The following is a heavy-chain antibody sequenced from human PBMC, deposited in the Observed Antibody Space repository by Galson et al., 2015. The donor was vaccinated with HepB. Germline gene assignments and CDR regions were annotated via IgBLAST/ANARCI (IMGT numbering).Heavy chain of an antibody. V-gene: IGHV3-23*01. Sequence: SLRLSCAASGFTFSSYAMSWVRQAPGKGLEWVSAISGSGGSTYYADSVKGRFTISRDNSKNTLYLQMNSLRAEDTAVYYCAKMQTDSSSWYELPYYFDYWGQGTLVTVSS. CDR2: ISGSGGST. J-gene: IGHJ4*02. CDR3: AKMQTDSSSWYELPYYFDY. CDR1: GFTFSSYA. D-gene: IGHD6-13*01.